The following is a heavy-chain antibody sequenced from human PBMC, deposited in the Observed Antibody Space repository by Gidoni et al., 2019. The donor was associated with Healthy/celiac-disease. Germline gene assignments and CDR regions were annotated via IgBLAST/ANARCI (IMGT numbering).Heavy chain of an antibody. CDR3: ARGVTMIVVAQRGAFDI. J-gene: IGHJ3*02. D-gene: IGHD3-22*01. Sequence: QVQLVQSGAAVEKPGSSVKVSCKASGGTFSSYAISWVRQAPGQGLEWMGGIIPIFGTANYAQKFQGRVTITADESTSTAYMELSSLRSEDTAVYYCARGVTMIVVAQRGAFDIWGQGTMVTVSS. CDR2: IIPIFGTA. CDR1: GGTFSSYA. V-gene: IGHV1-69*01.